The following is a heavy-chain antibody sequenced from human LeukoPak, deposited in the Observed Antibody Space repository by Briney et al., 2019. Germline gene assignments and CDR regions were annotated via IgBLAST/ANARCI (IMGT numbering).Heavy chain of an antibody. V-gene: IGHV1-18*01. D-gene: IGHD3-22*01. CDR2: ITPYNGHT. CDR3: AREEYYYDSSGYYDKDGHDAFDI. CDR1: GYTFTSYG. J-gene: IGHJ3*02. Sequence: ASVKVSCKASGYTFTSYGISWVRQAPGQGLEWMAWITPYNGHTNYAQKLQGRVTMTTDTSTSTAHMELRSLRSDDTAVYYCAREEYYYDSSGYYDKDGHDAFDIWGQGTMVTVSS.